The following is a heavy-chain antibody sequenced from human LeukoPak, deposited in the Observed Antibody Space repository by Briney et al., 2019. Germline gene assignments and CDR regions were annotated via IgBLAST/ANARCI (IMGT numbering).Heavy chain of an antibody. CDR2: IRSKANSYAT. V-gene: IGHV3-73*01. J-gene: IGHJ4*02. CDR3: TRGRSNDYGGNSDDY. Sequence: PGGSLRLSCAASGFTFSGSAMHWVRQASGKGLEWVGRIRSKANSYATAYAASVKGRFTTSRDDSKDTAYLQMNSLKTEDTAVYYCTRGRSNDYGGNSDDYWGQGTLVTVSS. CDR1: GFTFSGSA. D-gene: IGHD4-23*01.